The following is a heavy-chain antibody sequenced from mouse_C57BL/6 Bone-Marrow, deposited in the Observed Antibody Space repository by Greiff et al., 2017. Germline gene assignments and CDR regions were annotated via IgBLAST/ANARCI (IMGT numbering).Heavy chain of an antibody. CDR3: AGSANWDLYYYAMDY. V-gene: IGHV1-49*01. J-gene: IGHJ4*01. D-gene: IGHD4-1*01. CDR2: FTTYSDAT. Sequence: LKESGAELVRPGSSVKLSCKASYFAFMASAMHWVKQRPGHGLEWIGSFTTYSDATEYSENFKGKATLTANTSSSTAYMELSSLTSEDSAVYYCAGSANWDLYYYAMDYWGQGTSVTVSS. CDR1: YFAFMASA.